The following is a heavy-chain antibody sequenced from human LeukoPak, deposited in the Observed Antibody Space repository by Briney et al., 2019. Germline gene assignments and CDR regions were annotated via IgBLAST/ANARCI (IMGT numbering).Heavy chain of an antibody. V-gene: IGHV6-1*01. J-gene: IGHJ4*02. Sequence: SQTLSLTCAISGDSVSSNSAAWNWIRQSPSRGLEWLGRTYYRSKWSTYYAVSVKSRISINRDTSKNQISLQLSSVTPEDTAVYYCARSTGPIDYWGQGTLVTVSS. CDR1: GDSVSSNSAA. CDR2: TYYRSKWST. CDR3: ARSTGPIDY. D-gene: IGHD1-1*01.